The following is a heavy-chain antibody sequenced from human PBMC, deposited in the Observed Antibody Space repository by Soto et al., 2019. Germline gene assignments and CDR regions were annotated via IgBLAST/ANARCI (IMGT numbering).Heavy chain of an antibody. CDR2: INQSGST. Sequence: PSETLSLTCGVYGGAFSGYHWSWIRQAPGKGLEWIGEINQSGSTNYSPSLKSRVTMSVDTSKKQFSLKLNSVTAADTALYYCATRDSYYGMDFWGQGTMVTVSS. V-gene: IGHV4-34*01. CDR1: GGAFSGYH. CDR3: ATRDSYYGMDF. J-gene: IGHJ6*02.